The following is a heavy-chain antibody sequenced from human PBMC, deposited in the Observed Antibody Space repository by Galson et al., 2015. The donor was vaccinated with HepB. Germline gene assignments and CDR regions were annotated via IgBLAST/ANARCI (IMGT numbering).Heavy chain of an antibody. Sequence: SVKVSCKASGYTFTSYDINWVRQATGQGLEWMGWMNPNSGNTGYAQKFQGRVTMTKSTSISTAYMELSSLRSEDTAVYYCAKKWGSERGVAGSLDWGQGTLVTVSS. CDR3: AKKWGSERGVAGSLD. CDR1: GYTFTSYD. V-gene: IGHV1-8*02. D-gene: IGHD6-19*01. J-gene: IGHJ4*02. CDR2: MNPNSGNT.